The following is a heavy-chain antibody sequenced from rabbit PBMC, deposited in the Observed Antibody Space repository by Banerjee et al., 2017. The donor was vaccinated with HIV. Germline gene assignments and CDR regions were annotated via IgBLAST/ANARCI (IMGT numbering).Heavy chain of an antibody. V-gene: IGHV1S40*01. CDR1: GFSFSSSDY. CDR2: IAGSSSGFT. Sequence: QSLEESGGDLVKPGASLTLTCTASGFSFSSSDYMCWVRQAPGKGLEWIACIAGSSSGFTYSATWAKGRFTCSKPSSTTVPLQMASLTAADTATYFCARDLVAVVGWNFNLWGQGTLVSVS. D-gene: IGHD5-1*01. J-gene: IGHJ4*01. CDR3: ARDLVAVVGWNFNL.